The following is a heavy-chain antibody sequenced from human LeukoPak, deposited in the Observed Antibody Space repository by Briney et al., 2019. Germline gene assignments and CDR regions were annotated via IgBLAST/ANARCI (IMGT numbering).Heavy chain of an antibody. V-gene: IGHV4-38-2*01. CDR1: GYSINKGYY. J-gene: IGHJ4*02. CDR2: AYHTGST. Sequence: SETLSLTCEVSGYSINKGYYWAWIRQPPGKGLECIGNAYHTGSTYYNPSLQSRPTISVDTSNNHFSLKLTSVTAADTAVYYCARVLPGYSAGWAGYFDYWGQGTLVTVSS. CDR3: ARVLPGYSAGWAGYFDY. D-gene: IGHD6-19*01.